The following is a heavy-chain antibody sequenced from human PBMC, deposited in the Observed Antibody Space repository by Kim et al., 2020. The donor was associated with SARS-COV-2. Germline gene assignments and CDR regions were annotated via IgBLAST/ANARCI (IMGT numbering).Heavy chain of an antibody. CDR3: ARDLFQFSIAAAGTAYDY. Sequence: KGRFTISRDNAKNSLYLQMNSLRAEDTAVYYCARDLFQFSIAAAGTAYDYWGQGTLVTVSS. J-gene: IGHJ4*02. D-gene: IGHD6-13*01. V-gene: IGHV3-11*06.